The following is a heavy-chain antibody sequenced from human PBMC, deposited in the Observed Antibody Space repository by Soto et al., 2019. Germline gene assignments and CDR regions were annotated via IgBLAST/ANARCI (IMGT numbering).Heavy chain of an antibody. CDR1: GGSFSGYY. J-gene: IGHJ4*02. CDR3: ARDPQRGYCTGGGCYSYFDY. V-gene: IGHV4-34*01. CDR2: VDQSGST. D-gene: IGHD2-15*01. Sequence: QVQLQQWGAGLLKPSETLSLTCTIYGGSFSGYYWSWIHQPPGMGLEWIGEVDQSGSTNYNPSLKSRVTISGVTSKNHFSLKLNSVTAADTAVYYCARDPQRGYCTGGGCYSYFDYWGQGALVIVSS.